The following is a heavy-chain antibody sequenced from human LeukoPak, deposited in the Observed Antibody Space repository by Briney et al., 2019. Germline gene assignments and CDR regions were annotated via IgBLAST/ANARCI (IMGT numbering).Heavy chain of an antibody. V-gene: IGHV3-30-3*01. Sequence: PGGSLRLSCAASGFTFSSYAMHWVRQAPGKGLEWVAVISYDGSNKYYADSVKGRLTISRDNSKNTLYLQMNSLRAEDTAVYYCARNPIPKSIAAAAPGAFDIWGQGTMVTVSS. CDR2: ISYDGSNK. CDR1: GFTFSSYA. D-gene: IGHD6-13*01. CDR3: ARNPIPKSIAAAAPGAFDI. J-gene: IGHJ3*02.